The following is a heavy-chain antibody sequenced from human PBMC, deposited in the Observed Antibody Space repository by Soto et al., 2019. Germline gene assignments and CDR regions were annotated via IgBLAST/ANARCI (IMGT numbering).Heavy chain of an antibody. CDR2: INHSGST. Sequence: QVQLQQWGAGLLKPSETLSLTCAVYGGSFSGYYWSWIRQPPGKGLEWIGEINHSGSTNYNPSLKRRVTISVDTSKNQFSLKLSSVTAADTAVYYCARGARRTLGYCSSTSCHQPRKPNWFDPWGQGTLVTVSS. CDR1: GGSFSGYY. D-gene: IGHD2-2*01. CDR3: ARGARRTLGYCSSTSCHQPRKPNWFDP. V-gene: IGHV4-34*01. J-gene: IGHJ5*02.